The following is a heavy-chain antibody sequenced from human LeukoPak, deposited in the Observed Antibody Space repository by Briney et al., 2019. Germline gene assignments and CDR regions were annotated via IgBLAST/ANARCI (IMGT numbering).Heavy chain of an antibody. V-gene: IGHV3-30-3*01. CDR1: GFTFSSYA. D-gene: IGHD2-8*01. CDR3: AIVPTSGMAFDI. J-gene: IGHJ3*02. CDR2: ISYDGSNK. Sequence: SGRSLRLSCAASGFTFSSYAMHWVRQAPGKGLEWVAVISYDGSNKYYADSVKGRFTISRDNSKNTLYLQMNSLRAEDTAVYYCAIVPTSGMAFDIWGQGTMVTVSS.